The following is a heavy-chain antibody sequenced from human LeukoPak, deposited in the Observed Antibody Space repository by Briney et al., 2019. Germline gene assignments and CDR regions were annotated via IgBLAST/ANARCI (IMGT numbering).Heavy chain of an antibody. CDR1: GFTFSSYG. CDR2: IWYDGSDK. J-gene: IGHJ2*01. D-gene: IGHD6-19*01. CDR3: AKDAAVAGTPIVWYFDL. V-gene: IGHV3-33*06. Sequence: QPGRSLRLSCAASGFTFSSYGMHWVRQAPGKGLEWVAVIWYDGSDKYYADSVKGRFTISRDNSKNTLSLQFNSLRADDTAVYYCAKDAAVAGTPIVWYFDLWGRGTLVTVSS.